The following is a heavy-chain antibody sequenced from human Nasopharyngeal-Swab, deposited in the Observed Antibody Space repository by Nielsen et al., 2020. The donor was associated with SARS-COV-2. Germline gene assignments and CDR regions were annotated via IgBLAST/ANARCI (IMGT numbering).Heavy chain of an antibody. Sequence: GESLKIPCAASGFPLSNAWMSWVRQAPGKGPEWVGRIKSKTDGGTTDYAAPVKGRFTISRDDSTNTLYLQMTSLKTEDTAVYYCTTVNSMGAIDYWGQGTLVTVSS. V-gene: IGHV3-15*01. CDR2: IKSKTDGGTT. CDR3: TTVNSMGAIDY. D-gene: IGHD1-26*01. J-gene: IGHJ4*02. CDR1: GFPLSNAW.